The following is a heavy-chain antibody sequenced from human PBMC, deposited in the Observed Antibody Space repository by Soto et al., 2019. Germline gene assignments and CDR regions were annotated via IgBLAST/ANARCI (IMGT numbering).Heavy chain of an antibody. V-gene: IGHV3-74*01. Sequence: EVQLVESGGGLVQPGGSLRLSCAASGFTFGSYWMHWFRQAPGKGLVWVLRINSDGSSTSYADSVKGRFTSSRDNAKNTLYLQMNSLRAEDTAVYYCVRTSLVVAAATREDYWGQGTLVTVSS. CDR1: GFTFGSYW. J-gene: IGHJ4*02. CDR3: VRTSLVVAAATREDY. CDR2: INSDGSST. D-gene: IGHD2-15*01.